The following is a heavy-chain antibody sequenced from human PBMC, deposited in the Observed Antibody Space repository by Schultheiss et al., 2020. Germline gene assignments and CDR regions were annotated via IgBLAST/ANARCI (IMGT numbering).Heavy chain of an antibody. J-gene: IGHJ4*02. D-gene: IGHD4-11*01. CDR1: GFTFSSYS. V-gene: IGHV3-23*01. Sequence: GGSLRLSCAASGFTFSSYSMNWVRQAPGKGLEWVSAISGSGGTIYYADSVKGRFTISRDNSKNTLYLQMNSLRAEDTAVYYCARSTTLTGWGQGTLVTVSS. CDR3: ARSTTLTG. CDR2: ISGSGGTI.